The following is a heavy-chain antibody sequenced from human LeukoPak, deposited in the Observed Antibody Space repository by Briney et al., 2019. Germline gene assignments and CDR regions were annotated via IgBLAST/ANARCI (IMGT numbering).Heavy chain of an antibody. J-gene: IGHJ4*02. V-gene: IGHV3-23*01. CDR3: ARANGYCSGGTCPGY. CDR1: GFTFSTFA. CDR2: IFPSGDEI. Sequence: GGSLRLSCAASGFTFSTFAMIWVRQPPGKGLEWVSSIFPSGDEIHYADSVRGRFTIFRDNSKSTLSLQMNSLRAEDTAIYYCARANGYCSGGTCPGYWGQGTLVTVSS. D-gene: IGHD2-15*01.